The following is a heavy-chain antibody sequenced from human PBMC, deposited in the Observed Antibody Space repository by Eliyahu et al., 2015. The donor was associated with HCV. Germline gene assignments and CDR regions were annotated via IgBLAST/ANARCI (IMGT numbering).Heavy chain of an antibody. V-gene: IGHV4-34*01. Sequence: QVQLQQWGAGLLKPSETLSLMCAVYGGSFSGYSWNWIRQSPGKGLEWIGEINDSGSTNYNPSLKSRVTISTDTSKKQFSLRLSSVTAADTAVYYCARALRAGWVDPWGQGALVAVSS. D-gene: IGHD6-19*01. CDR2: INDSGST. CDR1: GGSFSGYS. J-gene: IGHJ5*02. CDR3: ARALRAGWVDP.